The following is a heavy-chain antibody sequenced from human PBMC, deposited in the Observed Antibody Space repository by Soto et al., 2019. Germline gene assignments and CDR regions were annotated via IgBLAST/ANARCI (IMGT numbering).Heavy chain of an antibody. CDR1: GYTFTSYT. CDR2: IGPSSGNT. V-gene: IGHV1-18*01. J-gene: IGHJ4*02. CDR3: ARDTGNFFDY. Sequence: GASVKASCKASGYTFTSYTISWVRQAPGQGLEWVGWIGPSSGNTDSARSLQGRVTMTTDTSTRTAYMELRSLRSDDTAVYYCARDTGNFFDYWGQGTLVTVSS.